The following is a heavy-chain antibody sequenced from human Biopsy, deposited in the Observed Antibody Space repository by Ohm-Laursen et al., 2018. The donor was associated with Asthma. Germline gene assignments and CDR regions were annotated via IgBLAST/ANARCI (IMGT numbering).Heavy chain of an antibody. D-gene: IGHD3-10*01. CDR2: IYYSGST. J-gene: IGHJ4*02. Sequence: SETLSLTCAISGGSFTHYFWMWIRQPPGKGLEWIGYIYYSGSTNYNPSLKSRVTISVDTSKNQFSLKLSSVTAADTAVYYCARERAGYYGSGSYLGYWGQGTLVTVSS. V-gene: IGHV4-59*01. CDR3: ARERAGYYGSGSYLGY. CDR1: GGSFTHYF.